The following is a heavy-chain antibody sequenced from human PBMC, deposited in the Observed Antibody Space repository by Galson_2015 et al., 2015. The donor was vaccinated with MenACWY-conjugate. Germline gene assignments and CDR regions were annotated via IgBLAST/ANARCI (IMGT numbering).Heavy chain of an antibody. CDR3: AKGKAGAGVGAFDI. CDR2: ITGSGDGT. CDR1: GFTFSSYA. J-gene: IGHJ3*02. V-gene: IGHV3-23*01. Sequence: SLRLSCAASGFTFSSYAMSWVRQAPGKGLQWVSAITGSGDGTYYADSVKGRFTISRDNSKNTVFLQTNTLGADDTAIYYCAKGKAGAGVGAFDIWGQGTTVTVSS. D-gene: IGHD2-8*01.